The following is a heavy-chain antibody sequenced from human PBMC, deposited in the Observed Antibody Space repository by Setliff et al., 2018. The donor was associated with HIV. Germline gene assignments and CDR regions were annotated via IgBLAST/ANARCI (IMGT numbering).Heavy chain of an antibody. J-gene: IGHJ4*02. D-gene: IGHD3-22*01. CDR2: INPSGGQR. CDR1: GYTFTNYF. CDR3: AADLEGNYYDSSGYFG. Sequence: ASVKVSCKASGYTFTNYFVHWVRQAPGQGLEWMGMINPSGGQRSFAQKFQERVTITGDMSTSTAYMELSSLRSEDTAVYYCAADLEGNYYDSSGYFGWGQGTLVTVSS. V-gene: IGHV1-46*01.